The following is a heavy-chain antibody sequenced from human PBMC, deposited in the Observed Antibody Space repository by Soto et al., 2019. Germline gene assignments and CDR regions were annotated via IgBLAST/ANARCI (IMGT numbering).Heavy chain of an antibody. CDR2: ISYDGSNK. Sequence: GGSLRLSCAASGFTFSSYGLHWVRQAPGKGLEWVAVISYDGSNKYYADSVKGRFTISRDNSKNTLYLQMNSLRAEDTAVYYCARDIVATTYYYYYGVDVWGQGTTVTVSS. J-gene: IGHJ6*02. D-gene: IGHD5-12*01. V-gene: IGHV3-30-3*01. CDR1: GFTFSSYG. CDR3: ARDIVATTYYYYYGVDV.